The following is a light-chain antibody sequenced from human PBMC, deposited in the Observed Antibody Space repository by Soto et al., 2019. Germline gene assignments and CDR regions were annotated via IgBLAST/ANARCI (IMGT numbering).Light chain of an antibody. CDR2: DNN. CDR3: QSYDSTFNRV. CDR1: SSNIGAGYD. J-gene: IGLJ2*01. V-gene: IGLV1-40*01. Sequence: QSVLTQPPSVSGAPGQRVTISCTGSSSNIGAGYDVHWYQRLPGTAPKLLIYDNNNRPSGVPDRFSGSKSGTSASLAIIGLQAEDEADYYCQSYDSTFNRVFGGGTKLTVL.